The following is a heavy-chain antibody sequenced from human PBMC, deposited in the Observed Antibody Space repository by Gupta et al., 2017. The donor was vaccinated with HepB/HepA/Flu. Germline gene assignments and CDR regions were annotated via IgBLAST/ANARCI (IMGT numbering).Heavy chain of an antibody. J-gene: IGHJ3*01. V-gene: IGHV1-18*01. CDR1: GATFIGRG. CDR2: SDFKNDNT. D-gene: IGHD1-26*01. CDR3: AIDSSWDSGAYFIGDGFDF. Sequence: QLVQTGAEVMPSGASVTVSCKASGATFIGRGFRWVRQAPGQGLEWLGWSDFKNDNTKYAQKFQGRVTMTTDTSTNTVYMELRSLRSDDTAVYYCAIDSSWDSGAYFIGDGFDFWGQGTMITVSS.